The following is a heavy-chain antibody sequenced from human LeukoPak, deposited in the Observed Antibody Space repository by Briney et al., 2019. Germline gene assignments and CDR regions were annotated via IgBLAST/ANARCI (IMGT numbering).Heavy chain of an antibody. D-gene: IGHD3-10*01. V-gene: IGHV3-21*01. J-gene: IGHJ4*02. CDR1: GFGLSDTS. CDR2: IGGYDNSL. CDR3: ARVPKQRLLLQWFSHL. Sequence: PGGSLRVSCRASGFGLSDTSVTWVRQAPGKGREGVSSIGGYDNSLYYEDSVRGRFTISRYDATNSVYLQMSSLRAEDTAIYYCARVPKQRLLLQWFSHLWGQGTPVIVSS.